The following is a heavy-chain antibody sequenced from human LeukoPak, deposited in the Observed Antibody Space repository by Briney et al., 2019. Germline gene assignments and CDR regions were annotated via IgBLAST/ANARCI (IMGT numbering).Heavy chain of an antibody. V-gene: IGHV1-69*13. CDR2: IIPVFGSS. Sequence: SVKVSCKAPGGTFSSSAISWVRQAPGQGLEWLGGIIPVFGSSNYAQNFQGRVTITADESTSTAYMELSSLRSEDTAVYYCASVTTVTTKGHGAFDVWGQGTMVTVSS. CDR1: GGTFSSSA. CDR3: ASVTTVTTKGHGAFDV. J-gene: IGHJ3*01. D-gene: IGHD4-17*01.